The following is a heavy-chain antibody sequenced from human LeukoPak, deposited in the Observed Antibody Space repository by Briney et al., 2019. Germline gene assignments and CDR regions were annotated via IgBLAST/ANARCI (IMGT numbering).Heavy chain of an antibody. J-gene: IGHJ5*02. CDR1: DYSISSGYY. CDR3: ARQYYDSSGYLSDWFDP. V-gene: IGHV4-38-2*01. D-gene: IGHD3-22*01. CDR2: IYYSGST. Sequence: SETLSLTCAVSDYSISSGYYWGWIRQTPGKGLEWIGSIYYSGSTYYNPSLKSRVTISVDTSKNQFSLKLSSVTAADTAVYYCARQYYDSSGYLSDWFDPWGQGTLVTVSS.